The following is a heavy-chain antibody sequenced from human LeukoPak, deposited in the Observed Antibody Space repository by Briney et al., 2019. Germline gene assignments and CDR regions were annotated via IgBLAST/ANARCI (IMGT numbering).Heavy chain of an antibody. CDR1: GFTLEDYG. J-gene: IGHJ2*01. CDR2: VTWSSRSK. V-gene: IGHV3-9*01. CDR3: AKDSEARSISWYSHFDH. Sequence: GGSLRLSCEASGFTLEDYGIHWVRQVPGKGLEWVSGVTWSSRSKKYADSVRGRFSISRDDANNSLFLQMNNLRPEDTALYYCAKDSEARSISWYSHFDHWGRGTLVTVSS. D-gene: IGHD6-13*01.